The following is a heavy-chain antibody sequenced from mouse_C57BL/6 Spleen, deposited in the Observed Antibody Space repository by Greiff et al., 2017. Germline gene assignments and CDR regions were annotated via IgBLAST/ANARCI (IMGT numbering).Heavy chain of an antibody. Sequence: QVQLKQSGAELVRPGTSVKLSCKASGYTFTSYWMHWVKQRPGQGLEWIGVIDPSDSYTNYNQKFKGKATLTVDTSSSTAYMQLSSLTSEDSAVYYCARDTTVVAYKYFDVWGTGTTVTVSS. CDR3: ARDTTVVAYKYFDV. J-gene: IGHJ1*03. V-gene: IGHV1-59*01. D-gene: IGHD1-1*01. CDR2: IDPSDSYT. CDR1: GYTFTSYW.